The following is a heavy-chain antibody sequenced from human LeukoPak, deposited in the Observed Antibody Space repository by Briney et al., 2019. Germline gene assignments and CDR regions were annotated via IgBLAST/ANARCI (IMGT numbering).Heavy chain of an antibody. Sequence: SETLSLTCTVSGGSISSYYWSWTRQPPGKGLEWIGYIYYTGSTNYNPSLKSRVTISVDTSKNQFSLKLSSVTAADTAVYYCARRNNYYSFDYWGQGTLVTVSS. D-gene: IGHD3-22*01. V-gene: IGHV4-59*08. CDR3: ARRNNYYSFDY. J-gene: IGHJ4*02. CDR2: IYYTGST. CDR1: GGSISSYY.